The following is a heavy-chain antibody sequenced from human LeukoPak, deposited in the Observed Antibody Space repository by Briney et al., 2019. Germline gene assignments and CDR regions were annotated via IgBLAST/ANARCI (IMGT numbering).Heavy chain of an antibody. J-gene: IGHJ6*02. CDR1: GGSISSYY. D-gene: IGHD3-10*01. CDR2: IYTSGST. V-gene: IGHV4-4*07. Sequence: PSETPSLTCTVSGGSISSYYWSWIRQPAGKGLEWIGRIYTSGSTNYNPSLKSRVTMSVDTSKNQFSLKLSSVTAADTAVYYCARDRGKGSGSYYNYYYGMDVWGQGTTVTVSS. CDR3: ARDRGKGSGSYYNYYYGMDV.